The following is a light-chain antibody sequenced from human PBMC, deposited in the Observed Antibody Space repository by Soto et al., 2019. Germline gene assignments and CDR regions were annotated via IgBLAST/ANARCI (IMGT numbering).Light chain of an antibody. CDR3: QQYGSSSWT. CDR1: QSISSGF. CDR2: AAS. J-gene: IGKJ1*01. Sequence: EIVLTQSPATLSLSPGERATLTCRASQSISSGFLAWQQQRPGQAPSLLIYAASSRSTGVPARFSGSGSGTVFTLTISSLEPEDFAVYYCQQYGSSSWTFGQGTKVEIK. V-gene: IGKV3-20*01.